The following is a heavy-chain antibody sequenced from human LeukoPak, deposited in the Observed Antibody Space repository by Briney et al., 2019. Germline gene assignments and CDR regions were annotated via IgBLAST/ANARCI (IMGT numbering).Heavy chain of an antibody. CDR2: ITGSDDAT. J-gene: IGHJ4*02. CDR3: AKGPQLYSGYHPDY. Sequence: GGSLRLSCAASGFTFSSAAMTWVRQAPGKGLEWVSTITGSDDATYYADSVKGRFTISRDFSRNTVGLQMNSLRTEDTAIYYCAKGPQLYSGYHPDYWGQGTLVSVSS. CDR1: GFTFSSAA. V-gene: IGHV3-23*01. D-gene: IGHD5-12*01.